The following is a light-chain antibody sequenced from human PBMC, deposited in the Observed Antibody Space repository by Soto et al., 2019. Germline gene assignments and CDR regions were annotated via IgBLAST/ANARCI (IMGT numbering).Light chain of an antibody. CDR3: QPNGRSPT. J-gene: IGKJ4*01. V-gene: IGKV3-20*01. Sequence: EIVLTQSPGTLSLSPGERATLSCRASQSVSGSYLAWYQQKPRQATRLLIYGASSRATDTADRFSGSVYGADFPLISSRLDPEGCAVYYRQPNGRSPTFGGGTKVEIK. CDR1: QSVSGSY. CDR2: GAS.